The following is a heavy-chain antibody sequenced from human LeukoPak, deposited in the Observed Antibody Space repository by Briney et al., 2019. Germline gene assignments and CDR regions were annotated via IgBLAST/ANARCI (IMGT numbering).Heavy chain of an antibody. Sequence: PGGSLRLSCAASGFTVSSDYMSWVRQAPGKGLEWVSVIYGGGTTYYADSVKGRFTISRDNSKNTLYLQMNSLRAEDTAVYYCARDQASSWFFDYWGQGTLVTVSS. CDR3: ARDQASSWFFDY. V-gene: IGHV3-66*01. D-gene: IGHD6-13*01. J-gene: IGHJ4*02. CDR2: IYGGGTT. CDR1: GFTVSSDY.